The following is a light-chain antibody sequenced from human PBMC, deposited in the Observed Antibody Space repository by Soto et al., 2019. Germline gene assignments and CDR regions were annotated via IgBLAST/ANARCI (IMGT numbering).Light chain of an antibody. CDR3: QQRSSWPPPT. V-gene: IGKV3-11*01. J-gene: IGKJ4*01. CDR1: ESVGNY. Sequence: IVLTQSPATLSLSPGERATLSCRASESVGNYLAWYQEKPGQAPRLLIYDASNRATGIPPRFSGSGSGTDFNLTISSLEPEEFAVYYCQQRSSWPPPTFGGGTKVEI. CDR2: DAS.